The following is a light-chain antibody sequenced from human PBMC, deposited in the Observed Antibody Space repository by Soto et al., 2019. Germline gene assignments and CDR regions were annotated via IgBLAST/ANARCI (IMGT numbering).Light chain of an antibody. V-gene: IGLV2-14*01. Sequence: QSALTQPASVSGSPGQSITISCTGTSSDVGGYNLVSWYQHHPGKAPKLMIYEVSNRPSGVSNRFSGSKSGNTASLTISGLQAEDEADYYCSSYTSSSTLGVFGGGTKLTVL. J-gene: IGLJ2*01. CDR2: EVS. CDR3: SSYTSSSTLGV. CDR1: SSDVGGYNL.